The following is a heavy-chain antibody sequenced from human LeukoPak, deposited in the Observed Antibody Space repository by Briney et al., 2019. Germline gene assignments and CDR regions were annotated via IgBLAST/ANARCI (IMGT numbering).Heavy chain of an antibody. CDR2: INHSGST. V-gene: IGHV4-34*01. D-gene: IGHD2-2*01. CDR1: GGSSSGYY. CDR3: ARGQTYGVVVPAARTKPYYFDY. J-gene: IGHJ4*02. Sequence: PSETLSLTCAVYGGSSSGYYWSWIRQPPGKGLEWIGEINHSGSTNYNPSLKSRVTISVDTSKNQFSLKLSSVTAADTAVYYCARGQTYGVVVPAARTKPYYFDYWGQGTLVTVSS.